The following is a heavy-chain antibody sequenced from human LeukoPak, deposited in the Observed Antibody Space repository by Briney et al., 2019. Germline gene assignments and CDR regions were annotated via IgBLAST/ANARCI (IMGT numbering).Heavy chain of an antibody. CDR3: ARDTKPYYYDSSGYYYVWDY. D-gene: IGHD3-22*01. CDR2: INPNSGGT. CDR1: GYTFTGYY. Sequence: ASVKVSCKASGYTFTGYYIHWVRQAPGQGLEWMGWINPNSGGTNYAQKFQGRVTMTRDTSISTAYMELSRLRSDDTAVYYCARDTKPYYYDSSGYYYVWDYWGQGTLVTVSS. J-gene: IGHJ4*02. V-gene: IGHV1-2*02.